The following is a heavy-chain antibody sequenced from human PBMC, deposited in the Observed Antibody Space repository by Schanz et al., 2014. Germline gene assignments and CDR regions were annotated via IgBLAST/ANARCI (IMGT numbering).Heavy chain of an antibody. D-gene: IGHD3-10*01. CDR2: IRSVSST. CDR1: GFTFSSHA. V-gene: IGHV3-23*04. CDR3: AKGQQRRGTQADDAFHV. Sequence: VQLVESGGGLVKPGGSLRLSCAASGFTFSSHAMSWVRQAPGKGLEWVSAIRSVSSTYYADSVKGRFIISRDNSKNTLYLQMNSLRDEDTAIYYCAKGQQRRGTQADDAFHVWGQGTVVTVS. J-gene: IGHJ3*01.